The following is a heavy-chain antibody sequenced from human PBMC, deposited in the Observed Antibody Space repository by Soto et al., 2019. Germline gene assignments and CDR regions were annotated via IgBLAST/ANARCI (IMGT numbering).Heavy chain of an antibody. CDR3: ARALIQLWPHYYYGMDV. CDR1: GGSISSGDYY. Sequence: QVQLQESGPGLVKPSQTLSLTCTVSGGSISSGDYYWSWFRQPPGKGLEWIGYIYYSGTTYYNPSLKSRVTISVDTSKNQFSLKVSSVTAADTAVYYCARALIQLWPHYYYGMDVWGQGTTVTVSS. D-gene: IGHD5-18*01. CDR2: IYYSGTT. J-gene: IGHJ6*02. V-gene: IGHV4-30-4*01.